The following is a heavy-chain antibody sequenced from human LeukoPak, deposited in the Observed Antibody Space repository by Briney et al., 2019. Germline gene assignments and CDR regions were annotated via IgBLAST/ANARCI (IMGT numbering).Heavy chain of an antibody. CDR1: GFTFSSYA. CDR2: ISYTGDTT. V-gene: IGHV3-23*01. CDR3: AKDLTGNDY. Sequence: GGSLRLSCAASGFTFSSYAMSWVRQAPGKGLEWVSSISYTGDTTYYADSVKGRFIISRDNSKNTLYVQMNSLRAEDTAVYYCAKDLTGNDYWGQGTLVTVSS. D-gene: IGHD1-14*01. J-gene: IGHJ4*02.